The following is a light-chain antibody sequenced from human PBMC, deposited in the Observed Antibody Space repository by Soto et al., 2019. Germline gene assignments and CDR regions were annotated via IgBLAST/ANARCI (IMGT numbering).Light chain of an antibody. CDR3: QQYNNWPQT. V-gene: IGKV3-15*01. Sequence: EILMTQSPATLSVSPGERATLSCRAIQSVSSNFAWYQQKPGQAPRLLIYGASTRATGIPARFSGSGSGTEFTLTIRSLQSEDFAVYYCQQYNNWPQTFGQGTKVEIK. CDR2: GAS. CDR1: QSVSSN. J-gene: IGKJ1*01.